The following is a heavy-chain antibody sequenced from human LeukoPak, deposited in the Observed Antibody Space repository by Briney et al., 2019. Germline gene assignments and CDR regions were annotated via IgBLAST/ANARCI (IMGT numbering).Heavy chain of an antibody. J-gene: IGHJ4*02. V-gene: IGHV1-3*01. Sequence: ASVKVSCKASGYTFTTYPMHWVRQAPGQGLEWMGWIIAGNGNTKYSQKFQGRVTMTRDTSTSTVYMELSSLRSEDTAVYYCARDGPLWELLSPGFDYWGQGTLVTVSS. D-gene: IGHD1-26*01. CDR3: ARDGPLWELLSPGFDY. CDR2: IIAGNGNT. CDR1: GYTFTTYP.